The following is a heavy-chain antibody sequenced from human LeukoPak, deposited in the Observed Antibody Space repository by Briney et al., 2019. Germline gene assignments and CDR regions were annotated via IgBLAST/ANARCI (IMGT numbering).Heavy chain of an antibody. D-gene: IGHD6-13*01. CDR2: INHSGST. CDR3: ARGIAAAGTVFDY. V-gene: IGHV4-34*01. CDR1: GGSISSYY. Sequence: SETLSLTCTVSGGSISSYYWSWIRQPAGKGLEWIGEINHSGSTNYNLSLKSRVTISVDTSKNQFSLKLSSVTAADTAVYYCARGIAAAGTVFDYWGQGTLVTVSS. J-gene: IGHJ4*02.